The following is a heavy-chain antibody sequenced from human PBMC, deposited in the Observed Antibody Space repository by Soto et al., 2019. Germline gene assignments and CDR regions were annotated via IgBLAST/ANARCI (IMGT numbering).Heavy chain of an antibody. CDR2: IYYSGST. CDR1: GGSISTYY. J-gene: IGHJ4*02. V-gene: IGHV4-59*08. CDR3: ANRPRATSSSNFDY. Sequence: SETLSLTCTVSGGSISTYYWSWIRQPPGKGLDWVGYIYYSGSTNYNPSLKSRVTISVDTSRNQFSLKLSSVTAADTAMYYCANRPRATSSSNFDYWGQGALVTVSS. D-gene: IGHD1-26*01.